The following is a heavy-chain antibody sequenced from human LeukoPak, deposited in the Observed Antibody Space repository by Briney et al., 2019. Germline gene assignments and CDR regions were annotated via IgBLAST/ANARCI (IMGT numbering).Heavy chain of an antibody. Sequence: GASVKVSCKASGYTFTSYDINWVRQATGQGLEWMGWMNPNSGNTGYAQKFQGRVTMTRNTSISTAYMELSSLRSEDTAVYYCARVTRSITMVRGVVSRNFDYWGQGTLVTVSS. CDR2: MNPNSGNT. CDR1: GYTFTSYD. V-gene: IGHV1-8*01. CDR3: ARVTRSITMVRGVVSRNFDY. D-gene: IGHD3-10*01. J-gene: IGHJ4*02.